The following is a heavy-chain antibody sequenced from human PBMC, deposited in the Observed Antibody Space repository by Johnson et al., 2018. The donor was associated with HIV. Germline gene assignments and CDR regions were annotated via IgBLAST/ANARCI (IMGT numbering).Heavy chain of an antibody. CDR2: IWYDGSNK. Sequence: QVQLVESGGGVVQPGRSLRLSCAASGFTFSSYGMHWVRQAPGKGLEWVAVIWYDGSNKYYTDSVKGRFTISRDNSKTTLYLQMNSLRAEDTAVYYCAKGDPVEGDVDDAFDIWGQGTMVTVSS. CDR1: GFTFSSYG. CDR3: AKGDPVEGDVDDAFDI. V-gene: IGHV3-33*06. D-gene: IGHD2-21*01. J-gene: IGHJ3*02.